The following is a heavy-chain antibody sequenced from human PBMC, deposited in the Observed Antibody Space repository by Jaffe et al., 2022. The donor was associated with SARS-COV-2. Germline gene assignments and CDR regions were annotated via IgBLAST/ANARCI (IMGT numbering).Heavy chain of an antibody. D-gene: IGHD3-22*01. CDR1: GFTFSNFA. Sequence: QVQLVESGGGVVRPGRSLRLSCAASGFTFSNFAIHWVRQAPGKGLEWVALISYDGSNKYYADSVKGRFTISRDNSKNTLYLQMNSLRPEDTAVYYCARVRDHDYDSSGFDLWGRGTLVTVSS. J-gene: IGHJ2*01. CDR3: ARVRDHDYDSSGFDL. CDR2: ISYDGSNK. V-gene: IGHV3-30*04.